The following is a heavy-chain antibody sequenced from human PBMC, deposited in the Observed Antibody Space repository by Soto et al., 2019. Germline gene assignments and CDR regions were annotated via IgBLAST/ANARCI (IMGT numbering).Heavy chain of an antibody. CDR2: INPNSGGT. CDR1: GYTFTGYY. J-gene: IGHJ6*02. D-gene: IGHD3-10*01. CDR3: ARRMIWFGTEYRGYGMDV. V-gene: IGHV1-2*02. Sequence: ASVKVSCKASGYTFTGYYMHWLRQAPGQGLEWMGWINPNSGGTNYAQKFQGRVTMTRDTSISTAYMELSRLRSDDTAVYYCARRMIWFGTEYRGYGMDVWGQGTTVTVSS.